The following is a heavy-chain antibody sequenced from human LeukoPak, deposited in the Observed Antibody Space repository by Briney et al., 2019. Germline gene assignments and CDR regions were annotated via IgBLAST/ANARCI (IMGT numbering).Heavy chain of an antibody. CDR1: GGTFSSYA. Sequence: ASVKVSCKASGGTFSSYAISWVRQAPGQGLEWMGGIIPIFSTANYAQKFQGRVTITADKSTSTAYMELSSLRSEDTAVYYCARGYYGDYGAADAFDIWGQGTMVTVSS. CDR3: ARGYYGDYGAADAFDI. V-gene: IGHV1-69*06. D-gene: IGHD4-17*01. CDR2: IIPIFSTA. J-gene: IGHJ3*02.